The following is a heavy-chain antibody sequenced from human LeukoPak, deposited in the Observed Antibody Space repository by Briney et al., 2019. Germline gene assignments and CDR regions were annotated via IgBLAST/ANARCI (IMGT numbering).Heavy chain of an antibody. J-gene: IGHJ6*03. CDR2: INPNSGGT. D-gene: IGHD3-10*01. CDR1: GYTFTGYY. CDR3: ARSRFGYYYYYMDV. Sequence: GASVKVSCKASGYTFTGYYMHWVRQAPGQGLEWMGWINPNSGGTNYAQNFQGRVTMTRDTSISTAYMELSSLRSDDTAVYYCARSRFGYYYYYMDVWGKGTTVTISS. V-gene: IGHV1-2*02.